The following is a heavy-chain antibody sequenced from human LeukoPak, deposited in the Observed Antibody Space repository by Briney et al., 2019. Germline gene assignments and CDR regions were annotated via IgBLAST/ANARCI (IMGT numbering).Heavy chain of an antibody. CDR2: ISTGSNYI. V-gene: IGHV3-21*01. D-gene: IGHD2-21*01. CDR3: AKNVESKTLIRRSWFDP. CDR1: GFTFGSYD. Sequence: GGSLRLSCTASGFTFGSYDMNWVRQAPGKGLEWVSTISTGSNYIYYADSVKGRFTISRDNAKGSHYLQMSSLRAEDTAVYYCAKNVESKTLIRRSWFDPWGQGTLVTVSS. J-gene: IGHJ5*02.